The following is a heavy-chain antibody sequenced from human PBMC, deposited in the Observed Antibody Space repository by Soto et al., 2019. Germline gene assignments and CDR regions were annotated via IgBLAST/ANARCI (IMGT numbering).Heavy chain of an antibody. CDR2: INAGNGNT. CDR1: GYTFSSYA. CDR3: ARTPNYYDMDV. V-gene: IGHV1-3*01. J-gene: IGHJ6*02. D-gene: IGHD3-10*01. Sequence: ASVKVSCKASGYTFSSYAMHWVRQAPGQRLEWMGWINAGNGNTKYSQKFQGRVTITRDTSASTAYMELSSLRSEDTAAYYCARTPNYYDMDVWGQGTTVTVSS.